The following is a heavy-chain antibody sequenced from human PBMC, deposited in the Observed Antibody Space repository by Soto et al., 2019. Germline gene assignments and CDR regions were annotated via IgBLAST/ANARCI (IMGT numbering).Heavy chain of an antibody. D-gene: IGHD1-20*01. CDR1: GFTFSSYW. V-gene: IGHV3-30-3*01. CDR3: ARGDNYYYYCGMDV. Sequence: GGSLRLSCAASGFTFSSYWMHWVRQAPGKGLVWVALITYDGSSKNYADSVKGRFTISRDNSKNTLYLQMNSLRAEDTAVYYCARGDNYYYYCGMDVWGQGTTVTVSS. J-gene: IGHJ6*02. CDR2: ITYDGSSK.